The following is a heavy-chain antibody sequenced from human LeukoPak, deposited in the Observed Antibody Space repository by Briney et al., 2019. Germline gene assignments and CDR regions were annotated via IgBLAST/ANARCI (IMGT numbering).Heavy chain of an antibody. Sequence: SETLSLTCTLSGGSMSSDYWSWIRQPAGKGLEWIGRIYTSGSTNYNPSLKSRVTISVDKSKNQFSLKLSSVTAADTAVYYCARGRGNDYGDYGLFDYWGQGTLVTVSS. CDR3: ARGRGNDYGDYGLFDY. V-gene: IGHV4-4*07. D-gene: IGHD4-17*01. J-gene: IGHJ4*02. CDR1: GGSMSSDY. CDR2: IYTSGST.